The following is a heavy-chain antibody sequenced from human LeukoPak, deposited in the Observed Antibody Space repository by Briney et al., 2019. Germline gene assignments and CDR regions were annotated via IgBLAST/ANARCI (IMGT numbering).Heavy chain of an antibody. CDR1: GVTISHYY. J-gene: IGHJ3*02. Sequence: GGCLSLSCEASGVTISHYYMSWIRQAPGKGLQWLAYISVGGTTIFYADSGEGRFTISRDNAKNSVYLQLNSLTAEDTAVYYCARVGKVGATGALDIWGQ. CDR3: ARVGKVGATGALDI. V-gene: IGHV3-11*04. CDR2: ISVGGTTI. D-gene: IGHD1-26*01.